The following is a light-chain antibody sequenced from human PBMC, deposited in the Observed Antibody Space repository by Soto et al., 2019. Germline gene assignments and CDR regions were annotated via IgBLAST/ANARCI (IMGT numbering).Light chain of an antibody. V-gene: IGKV1-5*03. CDR3: QHHKTYPRT. Sequence: DIQRTQSPSTLSASVGDRVTITCRASQTIDGALVWYQQKPGKAPTLLIYKASSLESGVPSRFSGSGFGTEFTLTISSLQPDDFATYYCQHHKTYPRTFGQGTKVETK. CDR1: QTIDGA. CDR2: KAS. J-gene: IGKJ1*01.